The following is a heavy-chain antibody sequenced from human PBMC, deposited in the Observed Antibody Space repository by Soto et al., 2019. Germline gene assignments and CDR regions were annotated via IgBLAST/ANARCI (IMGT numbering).Heavy chain of an antibody. CDR1: GGSISSGSYY. Sequence: SETLSLTCTVAGGSISSGSYYWSWIRQQPGKGLEWIGSIYYSGSTYYNPSLKSRVTISVDTSKNQFSLKLSSVTAADTAVYYCARIALYSSSRDYYYGMDVWGQGTTVTVSS. V-gene: IGHV4-39*01. CDR2: IYYSGST. J-gene: IGHJ6*02. D-gene: IGHD6-13*01. CDR3: ARIALYSSSRDYYYGMDV.